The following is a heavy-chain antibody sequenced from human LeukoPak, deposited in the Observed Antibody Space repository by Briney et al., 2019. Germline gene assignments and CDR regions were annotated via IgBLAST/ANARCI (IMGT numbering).Heavy chain of an antibody. Sequence: PGGSLRLSCAAPGFTFSSYWMSWVRQAPGKGLEWVANIKQDGSNKYYADSVKGRFTISRDNSKNTLYLQMNSLRAEDTAVYYCAKDQGYSYGSIDYWGQGTLVTVSS. J-gene: IGHJ4*02. CDR1: GFTFSSYW. CDR3: AKDQGYSYGSIDY. V-gene: IGHV3-7*01. CDR2: IKQDGSNK. D-gene: IGHD5-18*01.